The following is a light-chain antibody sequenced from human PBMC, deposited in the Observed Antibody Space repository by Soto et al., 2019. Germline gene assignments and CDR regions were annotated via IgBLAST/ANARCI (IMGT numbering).Light chain of an antibody. CDR1: QSVLYSSNNKNY. Sequence: DIVMTQSPDSLAVSLGERATINCKSSQSVLYSSNNKNYLAWYQQKPGQPPMLLIYWASTRESGVPDRFIGSGSGTDFTLTINSLQAEDVAVYYCQQYYSTPRTFGQGTKVEIK. J-gene: IGKJ1*01. CDR3: QQYYSTPRT. V-gene: IGKV4-1*01. CDR2: WAS.